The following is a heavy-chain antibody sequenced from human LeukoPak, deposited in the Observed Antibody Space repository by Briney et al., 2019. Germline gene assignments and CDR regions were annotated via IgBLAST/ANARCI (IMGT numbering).Heavy chain of an antibody. J-gene: IGHJ5*02. CDR3: ARHLTQYSSGYHNWFDP. CDR1: GGSMSNYY. D-gene: IGHD3-22*01. V-gene: IGHV4-39*01. Sequence: SETLSLTCTVSGGSMSNYYWGWIRQPPGKGLEWIGSIYYSGSTYYNSSLKSRVTISVDTSKNRFSLKLSSVTAADTAVYYCARHLTQYSSGYHNWFDPWGQGTLVTVSS. CDR2: IYYSGST.